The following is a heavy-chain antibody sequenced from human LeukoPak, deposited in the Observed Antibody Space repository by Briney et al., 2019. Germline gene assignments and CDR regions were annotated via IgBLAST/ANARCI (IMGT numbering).Heavy chain of an antibody. Sequence: PSETLSLTCTVSGGSISSYYWSWIRQPPGKGLEWIGYIYYSGSTNYNPSLKSRVTISVDTSKDQFSLKLSSVTAADTAVYYCARQGPWHYYDSSGFNWFDPWGQGTLVTVSS. CDR2: IYYSGST. V-gene: IGHV4-59*01. J-gene: IGHJ5*02. CDR1: GGSISSYY. CDR3: ARQGPWHYYDSSGFNWFDP. D-gene: IGHD3-22*01.